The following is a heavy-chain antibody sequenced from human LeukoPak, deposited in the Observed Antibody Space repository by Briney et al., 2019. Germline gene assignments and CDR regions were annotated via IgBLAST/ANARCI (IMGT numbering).Heavy chain of an antibody. CDR3: ARDDYGSGSYYYNDAFDI. CDR1: GFTFSSYS. Sequence: GGSLRLSCAASGFTFSSYSMNWVRQAPGKGLEWVSSISSSSSYIYYADSVKGRFTISRDNAKNSLYLQMNSLRAEDTAVYYCARDDYGSGSYYYNDAFDIWGQGTMVTVSS. V-gene: IGHV3-21*01. D-gene: IGHD3-10*01. CDR2: ISSSSSYI. J-gene: IGHJ3*02.